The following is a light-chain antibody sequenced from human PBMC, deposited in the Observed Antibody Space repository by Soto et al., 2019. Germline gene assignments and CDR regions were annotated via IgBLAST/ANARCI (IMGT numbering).Light chain of an antibody. CDR2: EVT. Sequence: QSVLTQPASVSGSPGQSITISCTGTSSDVGGYKYVSWYQHHPGKAPKLIIYEVTNRPSGVSNRFSGSKSGNTASLTISGLQAEDEAGYYCISCTSDSTPYVFGTGTKVTVL. CDR1: SSDVGGYKY. V-gene: IGLV2-14*01. J-gene: IGLJ1*01. CDR3: ISCTSDSTPYV.